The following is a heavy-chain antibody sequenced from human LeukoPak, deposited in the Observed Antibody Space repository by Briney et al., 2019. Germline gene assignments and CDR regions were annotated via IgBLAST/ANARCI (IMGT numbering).Heavy chain of an antibody. CDR3: AKDEDPWKSTAISDFDY. V-gene: IGHV3-30*02. CDR1: GFTFSTYG. CDR2: IRHDGSNK. Sequence: GGSLRLSCAASGFTFSTYGMHWVRQAPGKGLEWVAFIRHDGSNKYYADSVKGRFTISRDNSKNTLYLQMNSLRGEDTAVYFCAKDEDPWKSTAISDFDYWGQGTLVTVSS. J-gene: IGHJ4*02. D-gene: IGHD1-1*01.